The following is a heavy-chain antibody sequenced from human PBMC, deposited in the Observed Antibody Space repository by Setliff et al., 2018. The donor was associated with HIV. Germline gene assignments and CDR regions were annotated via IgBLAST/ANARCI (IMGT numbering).Heavy chain of an antibody. J-gene: IGHJ4*02. CDR3: VRDSAASVWVGASVYYFDF. Sequence: PGGSLRLSCTASGFSFRNFGMTWVRQAPGKGLEWVSSISSSDDDTHYADSLRGRFTVSRDNAKSALYLQMNNLSVDDTAVYYCVRDSAASVWVGASVYYFDFWGQGTLVTVSS. CDR1: GFSFRNFG. D-gene: IGHD1-26*01. CDR2: ISSSDDDT. V-gene: IGHV3-21*01.